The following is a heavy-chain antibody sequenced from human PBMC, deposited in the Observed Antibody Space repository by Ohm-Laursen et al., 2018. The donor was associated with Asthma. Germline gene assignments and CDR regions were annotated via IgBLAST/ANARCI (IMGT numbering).Heavy chain of an antibody. Sequence: SLRLSCSASGYTFSRYSIHWVRQVPGKGLEWVASISTASTFIYYADSVRGRFTTSRDNAKNSVYLQMNSLRAEDTALYYCARIGPEWELPGREYSLNHWGQGTRSPSPQ. CDR3: ARIGPEWELPGREYSLNH. J-gene: IGHJ1*01. V-gene: IGHV3-21*01. CDR1: GYTFSRYS. D-gene: IGHD1-26*01. CDR2: ISTASTFI.